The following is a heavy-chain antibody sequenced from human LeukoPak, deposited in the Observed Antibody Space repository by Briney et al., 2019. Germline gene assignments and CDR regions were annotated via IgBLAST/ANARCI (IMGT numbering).Heavy chain of an antibody. CDR1: GFTFSSYA. D-gene: IGHD5-18*01. V-gene: IGHV3-23*01. CDR2: ISGSGGST. J-gene: IGHJ4*02. Sequence: GGSLRLSCAASGFTFSSYAMSWVRQAPGKGLEWVSAISGSGGSTYYADSVKGRFTISRDNSKNTLYLQMNSLRAEDTAVYYCAKVRGRGIQLWLPKNYFDYWGQGTLVTVSS. CDR3: AKVRGRGIQLWLPKNYFDY.